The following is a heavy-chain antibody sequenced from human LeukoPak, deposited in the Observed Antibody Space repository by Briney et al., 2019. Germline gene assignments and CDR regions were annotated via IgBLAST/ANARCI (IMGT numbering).Heavy chain of an antibody. CDR1: GFIVSSTY. D-gene: IGHD5-18*01. CDR3: ARTNTAMVNDAFDI. CDR2: IYSGGSA. V-gene: IGHV3-53*01. J-gene: IGHJ3*02. Sequence: GGSLRLSCAASGFIVSSTYMNWVRQAPGKGLEWVSVIYSGGSAYYADSVKGRFTISRDSSKNTLYLQVNTLRAEDTAVYYCARTNTAMVNDAFDIWGQGTMVTVSS.